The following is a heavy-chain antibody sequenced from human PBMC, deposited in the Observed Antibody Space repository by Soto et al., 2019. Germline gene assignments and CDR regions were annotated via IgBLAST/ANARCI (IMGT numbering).Heavy chain of an antibody. Sequence: PSQTLSLTCAICGDSVSNNGATWNWIRQSPSRGLEWLGRAYYRSRWQYDYATSVRSRITINPDTSKNQFSLQLSSVTPEDTAVYYCARDPPDFNSGFDYWGQGSLVTVSS. CDR2: AYYRSRWQY. CDR3: ARDPPDFNSGFDY. J-gene: IGHJ4*02. CDR1: GDSVSNNGAT. D-gene: IGHD1-26*01. V-gene: IGHV6-1*01.